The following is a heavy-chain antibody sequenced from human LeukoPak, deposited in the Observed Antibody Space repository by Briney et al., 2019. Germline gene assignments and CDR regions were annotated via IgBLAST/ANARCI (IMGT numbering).Heavy chain of an antibody. J-gene: IGHJ5*02. V-gene: IGHV3-30*01. CDR1: GFTFNIYA. D-gene: IGHD4-11*01. Sequence: QRLLCAASGFTFNIYAMQWVREAASMRIEWVAVLSYDGSDKYYADSVQGRFTISRDNPKNTLYLQMNSLRTEDTAVYYCARAGQLSFNYFDPWGQGTLVTVSS. CDR2: LSYDGSDK. CDR3: ARAGQLSFNYFDP.